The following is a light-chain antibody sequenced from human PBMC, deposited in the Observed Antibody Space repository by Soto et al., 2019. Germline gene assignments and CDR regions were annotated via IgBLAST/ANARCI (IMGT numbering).Light chain of an antibody. Sequence: EIVLTQSPATLSLSPGERATLSCRASQSISSYLAWYQQKPGQAPRLLIYDASNRATGIPARFSGSGSGTDFTLTISSLEPEDCAVYYCQQRSTWRTFGQGTKVEI. V-gene: IGKV3-11*01. J-gene: IGKJ1*01. CDR3: QQRSTWRT. CDR1: QSISSY. CDR2: DAS.